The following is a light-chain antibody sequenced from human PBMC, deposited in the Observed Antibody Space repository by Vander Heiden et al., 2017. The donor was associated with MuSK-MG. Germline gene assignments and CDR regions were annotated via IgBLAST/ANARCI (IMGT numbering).Light chain of an antibody. CDR3: QQLNSYLP. CDR1: QGISSY. Sequence: DIQLTQSPSFLSASVGDRVTITCRASQGISSYLAWYQQKPGKAPKLLNYAASTVQSGVPSRFSGSGSGTEFTLTSSSLQPEDFATYYCQQLNSYLPFGGGTKVEIK. J-gene: IGKJ4*01. CDR2: AAS. V-gene: IGKV1-9*01.